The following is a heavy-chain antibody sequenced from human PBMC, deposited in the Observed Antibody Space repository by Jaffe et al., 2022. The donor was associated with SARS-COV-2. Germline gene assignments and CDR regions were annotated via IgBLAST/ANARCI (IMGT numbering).Heavy chain of an antibody. CDR3: ARDFRAAAVDY. J-gene: IGHJ4*02. Sequence: QVQLVESGGGVVQPGRSLRLSCAASGFTFRSYAMHWVRQAPGKGLEWVAVISYDGSNKYYADSVKGRFTISRDNSKNTLYLEMNSLRVEDTGVYYCARDFRAAAVDYWGQGTLVAVSS. CDR1: GFTFRSYA. CDR2: ISYDGSNK. V-gene: IGHV3-30-3*01. D-gene: IGHD6-13*01.